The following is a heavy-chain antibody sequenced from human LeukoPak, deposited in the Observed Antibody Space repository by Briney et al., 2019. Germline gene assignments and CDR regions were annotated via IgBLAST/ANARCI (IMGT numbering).Heavy chain of an antibody. J-gene: IGHJ4*02. V-gene: IGHV4-38-2*01. CDR3: ARRPGYYFDY. CDR2: IYHSGST. CDR1: GYSISSGYY. Sequence: SETLSLTCAVSGYSISSGYYWGWIRQPPGKGVEWIGSIYHSGSTYYNPSLKSRVTISVDTSKNQFSLKLSSVTAADTAVYYCARRPGYYFDYWGQGTLVTVSS.